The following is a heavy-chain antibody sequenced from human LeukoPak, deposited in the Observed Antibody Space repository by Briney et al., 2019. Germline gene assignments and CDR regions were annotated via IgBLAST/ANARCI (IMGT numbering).Heavy chain of an antibody. CDR2: IIPIFGTT. CDR3: ARGVVARQSYVFDI. V-gene: IGHV1-69*05. CDR1: GGTFSNYV. Sequence: SVKVSCKASGGTFSNYVISWVRQAPGQGLEWMGGIIPIFGTTYYAQKFQGRLTITTDESTSTAYMELSSLRSEDTAVYYCARGVVARQSYVFDIWGQGTMVTVSS. D-gene: IGHD2-15*01. J-gene: IGHJ3*02.